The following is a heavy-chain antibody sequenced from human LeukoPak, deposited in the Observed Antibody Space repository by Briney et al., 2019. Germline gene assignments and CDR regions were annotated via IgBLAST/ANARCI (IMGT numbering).Heavy chain of an antibody. CDR2: MNPHSGNT. J-gene: IGHJ6*02. Sequence: ASVKVSCKAAGYTFTSYDINWLRQAPGQGLEWMWWMNPHSGNTGYAQKFQGRVTMTRNTSISTAYMELSSLRSEDTAVYYCARGITVAGYYYYGMDVWGQGTTVTVSS. V-gene: IGHV1-8*01. CDR3: ARGITVAGYYYYGMDV. D-gene: IGHD6-19*01. CDR1: GYTFTSYD.